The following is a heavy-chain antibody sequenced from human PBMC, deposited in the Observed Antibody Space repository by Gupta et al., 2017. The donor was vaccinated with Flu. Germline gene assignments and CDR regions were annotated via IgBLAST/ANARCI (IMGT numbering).Heavy chain of an antibody. Sequence: QVQLVESGGGVVQHGRSLRLSCAASGFTFSSYGMHWVRQAPGKGLEWVAVISYDGSNKYYADSVKGRFTITRDNSKNTLYLQMNSLRAEDTAVYYCASPLLYDSSGYYDYWGQGTLVTVSS. CDR1: GFTFSSYG. CDR2: ISYDGSNK. V-gene: IGHV3-30*03. J-gene: IGHJ4*02. CDR3: ASPLLYDSSGYYDY. D-gene: IGHD3-22*01.